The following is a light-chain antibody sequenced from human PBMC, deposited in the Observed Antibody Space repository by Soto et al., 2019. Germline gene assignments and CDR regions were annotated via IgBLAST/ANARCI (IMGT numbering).Light chain of an antibody. CDR2: AAS. CDR3: QQSYGTPWT. V-gene: IGKV1-39*01. Sequence: DIQMTQSPSSLSASVGDRVTVTCRVSQSITTYLNWYQQKPGKASKLLIYAASSLQSGVPSRFSGSGSGTDFTLTITSLQPEDFATYICQQSYGTPWTFGQGTKVEIK. CDR1: QSITTY. J-gene: IGKJ1*01.